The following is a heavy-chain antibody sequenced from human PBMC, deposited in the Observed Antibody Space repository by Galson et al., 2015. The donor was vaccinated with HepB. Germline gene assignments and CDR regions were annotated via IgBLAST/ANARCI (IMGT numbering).Heavy chain of an antibody. CDR3: ARDRFSLGMVRGVTTDY. D-gene: IGHD3-10*01. CDR1: GFTFSSYA. J-gene: IGHJ4*02. CDR2: ISYDGSNK. V-gene: IGHV3-30-3*01. Sequence: SLRLSCAASGFTFSSYAMHWVRQAPGKGLEWVAVISYDGSNKYYADSVKGRFTISRDNSKNTLYLQMNSLRAEDTAVYYCARDRFSLGMVRGVTTDYWGQGTLVTVSS.